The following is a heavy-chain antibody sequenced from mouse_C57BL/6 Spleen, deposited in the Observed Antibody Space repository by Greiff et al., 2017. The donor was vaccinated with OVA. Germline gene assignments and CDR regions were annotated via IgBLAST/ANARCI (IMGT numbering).Heavy chain of an antibody. CDR1: GFTFSDAW. J-gene: IGHJ4*01. V-gene: IGHV6-6*01. CDR2: IRNKANNHAT. CDR3: TSLYYYGSSYYAMDY. D-gene: IGHD1-1*01. Sequence: EVKVEESGGGLVQPGGSMKLSCAASGFTFSDAWMDWVRQSPEKGLEWVAEIRNKANNHATYYAESVKGRFTISRDDSKSSVYLQMNSLRAEDTGIYYCTSLYYYGSSYYAMDYWGQGTSVTVSS.